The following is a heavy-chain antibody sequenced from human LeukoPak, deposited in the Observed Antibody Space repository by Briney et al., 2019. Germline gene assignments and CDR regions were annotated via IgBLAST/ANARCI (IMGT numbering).Heavy chain of an antibody. CDR2: ITPILGAA. J-gene: IGHJ3*02. CDR3: ARGFYYDSSGYNYGGFDI. D-gene: IGHD3-22*01. CDR1: GGTFNTYA. Sequence: SVKVSSKAPGGTFNTYAISWARQAPGQGGEWIGRITPILGAANYAQRFQGRVSITTDEATSTAYMDLSSLRSEDTAVYYCARGFYYDSSGYNYGGFDIWGQGTMVTVSS. V-gene: IGHV1-69*05.